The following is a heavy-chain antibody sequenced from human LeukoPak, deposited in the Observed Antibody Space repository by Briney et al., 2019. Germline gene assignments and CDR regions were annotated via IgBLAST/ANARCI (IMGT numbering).Heavy chain of an antibody. CDR3: ARVMELRFLEWSLGGFDY. V-gene: IGHV3-7*01. CDR1: GFTFSSYW. Sequence: GGSLRLSCAASGFTFSSYWMSWARQAPGKGLEWVANIKQDGSEKYYVDSVKGRFTISRDNAKNSLYLQMNSLRAEDTAVYYCARVMELRFLEWSLGGFDYWGQGTLVTVSS. D-gene: IGHD3-3*01. CDR2: IKQDGSEK. J-gene: IGHJ4*02.